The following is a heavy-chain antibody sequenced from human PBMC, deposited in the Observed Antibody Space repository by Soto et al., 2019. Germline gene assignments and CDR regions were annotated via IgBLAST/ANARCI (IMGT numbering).Heavy chain of an antibody. CDR2: VKQDGSEI. CDR3: ARDPGISSGWYYFDY. Sequence: GGSLRLSCAASGFTFSNHWMTWVRQDPGKGLERVASVKQDGSEIYYGDSVKGRFTISRDNAKNSLFLQLNSLRAEDTAMYYCARDPGISSGWYYFDYWGQGTLVTVSS. J-gene: IGHJ4*02. D-gene: IGHD6-19*01. CDR1: GFTFSNHW. V-gene: IGHV3-7*05.